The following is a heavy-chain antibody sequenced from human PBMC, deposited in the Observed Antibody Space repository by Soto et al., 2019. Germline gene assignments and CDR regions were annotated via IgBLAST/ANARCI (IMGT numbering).Heavy chain of an antibody. CDR1: GYNFAGYW. J-gene: IGHJ4*02. V-gene: IGHV5-51*01. CDR3: ARGGVSTRTFDD. D-gene: IGHD3-3*01. Sequence: GESLKISCKGSGYNFAGYWIAWVRQMPGKGLELMGIIYPSDSDTRYRPSFQGQVTISADKSISSAYPQWSSLRASDTAMYYCARGGVSTRTFDDWGQGTPVTVSS. CDR2: IYPSDSDT.